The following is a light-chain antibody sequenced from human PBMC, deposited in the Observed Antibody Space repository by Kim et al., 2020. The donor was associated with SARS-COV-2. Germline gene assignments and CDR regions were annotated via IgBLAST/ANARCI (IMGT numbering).Light chain of an antibody. CDR2: QDS. CDR1: KLGDKY. Sequence: SYELTQPPSVSVSPGQTASITCSGDKLGDKYACWYQQKPGQSPVLVIYQDSKRPSGIPERFSGSNSGNTATLTISGTQAMDEADYYCQAWDSGTAVFGTGTKVTV. V-gene: IGLV3-1*01. CDR3: QAWDSGTAV. J-gene: IGLJ1*01.